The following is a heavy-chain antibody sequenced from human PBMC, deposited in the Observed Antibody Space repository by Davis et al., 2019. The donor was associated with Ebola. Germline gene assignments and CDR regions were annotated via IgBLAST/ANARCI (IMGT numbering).Heavy chain of an antibody. J-gene: IGHJ4*02. D-gene: IGHD6-13*01. CDR3: ARSGRGIAAVWYFDY. V-gene: IGHV1-2*02. CDR1: GYTFTGYY. Sequence: ASVKVPCQASGYTFTGYYMHWVRQAPGQGLEWMGWINPNSGGTNYAQKFQGRVTMTRDTSISTAYMGLSRLRSDDTAVYYCARSGRGIAAVWYFDYWGQGTLVTVSS. CDR2: INPNSGGT.